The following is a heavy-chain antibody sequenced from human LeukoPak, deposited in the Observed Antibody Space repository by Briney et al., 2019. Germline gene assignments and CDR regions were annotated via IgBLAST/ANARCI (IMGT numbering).Heavy chain of an antibody. CDR2: IRYDGSNK. Sequence: GGSLRLSCAASGFTFSSYGMHWVRQAPGKGLGWVAFIRYDGSNKYYADSVKGRFTISRDNSKNTLYLQMNSLRAEDTAVYYCAKGRDGYNLEAFDYWGQGTLVTVSS. J-gene: IGHJ4*02. CDR3: AKGRDGYNLEAFDY. V-gene: IGHV3-30*02. D-gene: IGHD5-24*01. CDR1: GFTFSSYG.